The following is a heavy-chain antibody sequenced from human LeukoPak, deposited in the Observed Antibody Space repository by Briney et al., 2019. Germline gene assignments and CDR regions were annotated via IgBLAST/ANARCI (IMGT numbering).Heavy chain of an antibody. V-gene: IGHV3-48*03. D-gene: IGHD3-16*02. Sequence: GGSLRLSCAASGFTFSSYEMNWVRQAPRKGLEWVSYISSSGSTIYYADSVKGRSTIPRDNVKNSLYLQMNSLRAEDTAVYYCARIDDYVWGSYRRPVDYWGQGTLVTVSS. CDR3: ARIDDYVWGSYRRPVDY. CDR1: GFTFSSYE. J-gene: IGHJ4*02. CDR2: ISSSGSTI.